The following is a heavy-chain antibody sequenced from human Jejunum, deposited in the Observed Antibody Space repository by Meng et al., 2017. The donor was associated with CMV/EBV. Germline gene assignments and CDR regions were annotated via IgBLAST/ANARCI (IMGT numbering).Heavy chain of an antibody. J-gene: IGHJ4*02. V-gene: IGHV2-5*02. CDR2: IYWDDDK. D-gene: IGHD3-10*01. CDR1: GFSLSSTGVG. CDR3: AHTPITAVRGPSFDY. Sequence: SGFSLSSTGVGVGWIRQPPGKALECLALIYWDDDKRYSPSLKSRLTITKDTSKNQVVLTMTNMDPVDTATYYCAHTPITAVRGPSFDYWGQGTLVTVSS.